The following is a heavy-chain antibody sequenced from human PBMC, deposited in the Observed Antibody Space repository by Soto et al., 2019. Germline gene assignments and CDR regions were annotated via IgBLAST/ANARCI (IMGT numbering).Heavy chain of an antibody. V-gene: IGHV1-18*01. CDR3: ARDLIGRLGGPYDAFDI. J-gene: IGHJ3*02. CDR2: ISAYNGNT. D-gene: IGHD1-26*01. CDR1: GYTFTSYG. Sequence: ASVKVSCKASGYTFTSYGISWVRQAPGQGLEWMGWISAYNGNTNYAQKLQGRVTMTTDTSTSTAYMELRSLRSDDTAVYYCARDLIGRLGGPYDAFDIWGQGKMVTVS.